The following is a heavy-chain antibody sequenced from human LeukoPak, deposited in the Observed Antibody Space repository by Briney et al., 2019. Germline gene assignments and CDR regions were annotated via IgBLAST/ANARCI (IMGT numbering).Heavy chain of an antibody. V-gene: IGHV1-46*01. J-gene: IGHJ6*02. CDR2: INPSGGST. CDR3: ARAYCGGDCYLPSYYYAMDV. CDR1: GYTFTSYY. Sequence: ASVKVSCKASGYTFTSYYMHWVRQAPGQGLEWMGIINPSGGSTSYAQKFQGRVTMTRDTSTSTVYMELSSLRSEDTAVYYCARAYCGGDCYLPSYYYAMDVWGQGTTVTVSS. D-gene: IGHD2-21*02.